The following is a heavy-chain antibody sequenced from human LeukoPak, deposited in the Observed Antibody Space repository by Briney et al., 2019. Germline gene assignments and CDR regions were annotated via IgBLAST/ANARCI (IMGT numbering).Heavy chain of an antibody. CDR1: GYTFTSYG. J-gene: IGHJ4*02. CDR2: ISAYNGNT. Sequence: ASAKVSCKASGYTFTSYGISWVRQAPGQGLEWMGWISAYNGNTNYAQKLQGRVTMTTDTSTSTAYMGLRSLRSDDTAVYYCAINNRDYVPDYWGQGTLVTVSS. CDR3: AINNRDYVPDY. D-gene: IGHD4-17*01. V-gene: IGHV1-18*01.